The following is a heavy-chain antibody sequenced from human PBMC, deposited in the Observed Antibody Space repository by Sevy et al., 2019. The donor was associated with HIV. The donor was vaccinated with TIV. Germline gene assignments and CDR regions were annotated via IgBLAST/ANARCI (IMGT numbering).Heavy chain of an antibody. CDR3: ARALADWGSFHYSS. Sequence: GGSLRLSCAASGFTFSTYWMTWVRQAPGKGLEWVANIKQDGTDTNYVDSVRGRFTMSRDNGRNLLYLHMNSLRAEDTAVYFCARALADWGSFHYSSWGRGVLVTVSS. J-gene: IGHJ4*02. CDR1: GFTFSTYW. D-gene: IGHD3-16*01. V-gene: IGHV3-7*01. CDR2: IKQDGTDT.